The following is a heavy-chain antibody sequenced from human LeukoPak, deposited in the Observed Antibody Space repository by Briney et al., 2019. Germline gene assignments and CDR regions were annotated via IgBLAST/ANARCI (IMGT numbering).Heavy chain of an antibody. D-gene: IGHD3-22*01. CDR3: ARDSYYYDSSGYDFRR. J-gene: IGHJ1*01. V-gene: IGHV1-46*01. CDR2: INPSGGST. CDR1: GYTFTSYY. Sequence: ASVKVSCKASGYTFTSYYMHWVRQAPGQGLEWMVIINPSGGSTSYAQKFQGRVAMTRATSTSTGYLELSSLRSEDTAVYYCARDSYYYDSSGYDFRRWGQGTLVTVSS.